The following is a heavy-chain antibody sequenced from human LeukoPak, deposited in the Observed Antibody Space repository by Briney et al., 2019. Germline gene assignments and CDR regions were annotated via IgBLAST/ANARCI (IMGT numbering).Heavy chain of an antibody. V-gene: IGHV4-39*01. D-gene: IGHD3-10*01. J-gene: IGHJ4*02. CDR3: GSGTYYQLDF. Sequence: SETLSLTCTVSGGSISSGSSYWGWIRQPPGKGLEWIGSIYYSGSTYYNPSLRSRVTISVDTSKNQISLELNSVTAADTAVYYCGSGTYYQLDFWGQGTLVTVSS. CDR2: IYYSGST. CDR1: GGSISSGSSY.